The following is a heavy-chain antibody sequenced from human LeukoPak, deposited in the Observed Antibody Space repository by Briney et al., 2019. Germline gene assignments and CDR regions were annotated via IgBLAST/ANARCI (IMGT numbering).Heavy chain of an antibody. J-gene: IGHJ5*02. CDR1: GGSISSSSYY. V-gene: IGHV4-39*07. CDR3: AREEYQLLFDP. CDR2: IYYSGST. Sequence: SETLSLTCTVSGGSISSSSYYWGWIRQPPGKGLEWIGSIYYSGSTYYNPSLKGRVTISVDTSKNQFSLKLSSVTAADTAVYYCAREEYQLLFDPWGQGTLVTVSS. D-gene: IGHD2-2*01.